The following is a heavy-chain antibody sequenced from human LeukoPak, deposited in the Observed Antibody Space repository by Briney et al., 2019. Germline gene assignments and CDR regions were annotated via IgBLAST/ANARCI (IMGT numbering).Heavy chain of an antibody. Sequence: SETLSLTCTVSGGSISSYYWSWIRQPAGKGLEWIGRIYTSGSTNYNPSLKSRVTMSVDTSKNQFSLKLSSVTAADTAVYYCARVIDCSSTSCNTWAYFDYWGQGTLVTVSS. CDR3: ARVIDCSSTSCNTWAYFDY. CDR1: GGSISSYY. J-gene: IGHJ4*02. D-gene: IGHD2-2*02. V-gene: IGHV4-4*07. CDR2: IYTSGST.